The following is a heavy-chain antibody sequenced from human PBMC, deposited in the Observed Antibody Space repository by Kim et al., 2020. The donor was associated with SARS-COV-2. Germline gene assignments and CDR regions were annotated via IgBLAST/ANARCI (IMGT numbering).Heavy chain of an antibody. CDR2: ISYDGSNK. V-gene: IGHV3-30*18. Sequence: GGSLRLYCAASGFTFSSYGMHWVRQAPGKGLEWVAVISYDGSNKYYADSVKGRFTISRDNSKNTLYLQMNSLRAEDTAVYYCAKEVVVVVAAWRNWFDPWGQGTLVTVSS. CDR1: GFTFSSYG. D-gene: IGHD2-15*01. CDR3: AKEVVVVVAAWRNWFDP. J-gene: IGHJ5*02.